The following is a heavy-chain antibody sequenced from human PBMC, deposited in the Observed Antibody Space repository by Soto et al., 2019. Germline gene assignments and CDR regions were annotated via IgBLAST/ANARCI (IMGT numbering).Heavy chain of an antibody. CDR3: ERAAMGGSSWPFDY. CDR2: IYHSGST. J-gene: IGHJ4*02. CDR1: GGSISSSNW. D-gene: IGHD6-13*01. V-gene: IGHV4-4*02. Sequence: QVQLQESGPGLVKPSGTLSLTCAVSGGSISSSNWWSWVRQPPGKGLEWIGEIYHSGSTNYNPSLDSRGPISGDKSRNQLSLKLSSVPAADTAVYYCERAAMGGSSWPFDYWGQGTLVTVSS.